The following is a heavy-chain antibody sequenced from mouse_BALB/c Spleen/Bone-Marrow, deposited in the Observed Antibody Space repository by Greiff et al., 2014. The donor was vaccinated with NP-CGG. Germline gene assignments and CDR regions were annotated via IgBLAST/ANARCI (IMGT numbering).Heavy chain of an antibody. V-gene: IGHV5-6-5*01. CDR2: ISSGGTT. J-gene: IGHJ2*01. CDR1: GFTFSSCA. D-gene: IGHD1-1*01. CDR3: AAITTVAY. Sequence: EVKVVESGGGLVKPGGSLELSCAASGFTFSSCALSWVRRTPEKRLEWVASISSGGTTYYQDSVKGRFTISRDNARNILYLQMSSLGSEDTAIFYCAAITTVAYWGQGTILTVTS.